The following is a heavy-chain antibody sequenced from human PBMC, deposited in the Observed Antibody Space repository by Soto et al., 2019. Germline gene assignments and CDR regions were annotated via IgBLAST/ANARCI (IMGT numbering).Heavy chain of an antibody. CDR2: IYYSGST. J-gene: IGHJ4*02. D-gene: IGHD2-21*01. V-gene: IGHV4-30-4*01. CDR3: ASRHSRPYFAY. Sequence: QVQLQESGPGLVKPSQTLSLTCTVSGGSISSGDYYWSWIRQPPGKGLECIGSIYYSGSTYYNPSPKRRVTISVDTSKNQFSLKLNSVTAADTAVYYCASRHSRPYFAYWGQGTLVTVSS. CDR1: GGSISSGDYY.